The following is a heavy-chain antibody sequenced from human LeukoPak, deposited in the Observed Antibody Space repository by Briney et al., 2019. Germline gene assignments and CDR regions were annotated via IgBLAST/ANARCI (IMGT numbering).Heavy chain of an antibody. J-gene: IGHJ1*01. CDR2: INWNGGST. CDR1: GFTFDDYG. V-gene: IGHV3-20*04. Sequence: GGSLRLSCAASGFTFDDYGMSWVRQAPGKGLEWVSGINWNGGSTGYADSVKGRFTISRDNAKNSLYLQMNSLRAEDKALYYCASLRAYCRSDCYTGAESSPHAGQRTLATASS. CDR3: ASLRAYCRSDCYTGAESSPH. D-gene: IGHD2-21*02.